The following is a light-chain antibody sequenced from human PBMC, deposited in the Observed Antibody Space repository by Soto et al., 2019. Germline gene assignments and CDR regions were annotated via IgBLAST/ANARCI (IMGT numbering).Light chain of an antibody. Sequence: EIVLTQSPGTLSLSPGERATLPCRASQSISSYLAWYQQKPGQAPRLLIYGASSRATGIPDRFSGSGSGTDFTLTISRLEPEDFAVYYCQQYGSSPITFGQGTRLEIK. CDR1: QSISSY. CDR2: GAS. CDR3: QQYGSSPIT. J-gene: IGKJ5*01. V-gene: IGKV3-20*01.